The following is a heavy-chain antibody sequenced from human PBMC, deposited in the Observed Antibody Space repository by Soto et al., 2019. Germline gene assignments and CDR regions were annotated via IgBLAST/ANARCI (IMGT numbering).Heavy chain of an antibody. D-gene: IGHD3-10*01. CDR2: INHSGST. CDR3: ARGGGYGSGIRGMDV. Sequence: WIRKTPGKGLEWIGEINHSGSTNYNPSLKSRVTISVDTSKNQFSLKLSSVTAADTAVYYCARGGGYGSGIRGMDVWGQGTTFTVSS. J-gene: IGHJ6*02. V-gene: IGHV4-34*01.